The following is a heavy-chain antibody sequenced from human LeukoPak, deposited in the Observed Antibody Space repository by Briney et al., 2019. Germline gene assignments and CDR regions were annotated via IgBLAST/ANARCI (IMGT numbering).Heavy chain of an antibody. CDR3: ARGSTIAAAALDY. Sequence: GGSLRLSCAASGFTFSTYWMHWVRQVPGKGLVWVSHINSGGSSARYADPAKGRFTISRDNAKNTVYLQMNSLRGEDTAVYYCARGSTIAAAALDYWGQGTLVTVSS. CDR2: INSGGSSA. CDR1: GFTFSTYW. D-gene: IGHD6-13*01. J-gene: IGHJ4*02. V-gene: IGHV3-74*01.